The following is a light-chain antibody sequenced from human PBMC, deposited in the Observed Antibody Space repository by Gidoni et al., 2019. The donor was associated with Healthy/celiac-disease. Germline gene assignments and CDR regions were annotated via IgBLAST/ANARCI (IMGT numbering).Light chain of an antibody. CDR3: QQSYSTPRT. CDR1: QSISSY. CDR2: AAS. J-gene: IGKJ1*01. Sequence: DIQMTQSPSSLSASVGDRVTITCRASQSISSYLNLYQQKPGKASKLLIYAASSLQSGVPSRFSGSGSGTDFTLTISSLQPEDFATYYCQQSYSTPRTFGQGTKVEIK. V-gene: IGKV1-39*01.